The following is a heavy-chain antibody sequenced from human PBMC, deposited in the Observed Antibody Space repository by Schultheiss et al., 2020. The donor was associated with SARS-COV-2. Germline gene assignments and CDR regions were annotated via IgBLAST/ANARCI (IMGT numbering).Heavy chain of an antibody. Sequence: SETLSLTCSVSGDSIGTYYWNWVRQSPGKGLEWIGYIYYRGSTNYNPSVKSRVTMSVDTSKNQFSLKLSSVTAADTAVYYCASAPTVTTWGSDYWGQGTLVTVAS. CDR1: GDSIGTYY. J-gene: IGHJ4*02. D-gene: IGHD4-17*01. CDR3: ASAPTVTTWGSDY. CDR2: IYYRGST. V-gene: IGHV4-59*01.